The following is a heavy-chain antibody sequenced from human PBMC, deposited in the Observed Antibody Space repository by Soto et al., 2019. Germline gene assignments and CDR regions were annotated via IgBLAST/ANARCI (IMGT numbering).Heavy chain of an antibody. V-gene: IGHV1-18*01. CDR1: GYTFTSYG. Sequence: ASVKVSCKASGYTFTSYGISWVRQAPGQGLEWMGWISAYNGNTNYAQKLQGRVTMTTDTSTSTAYMELSSLRSDDTAVYYCARGIADYKSRFWFDPWGQGPLVTVAS. CDR2: ISAYNGNT. J-gene: IGHJ5*02. D-gene: IGHD6-13*01. CDR3: ARGIADYKSRFWFDP.